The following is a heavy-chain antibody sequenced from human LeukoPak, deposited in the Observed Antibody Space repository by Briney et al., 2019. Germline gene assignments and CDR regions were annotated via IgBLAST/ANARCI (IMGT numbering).Heavy chain of an antibody. CDR2: IWYDGSNK. CDR3: ARGQYKYSSSSSDY. J-gene: IGHJ4*02. V-gene: IGHV3-33*01. Sequence: GGSLRLSCAASGFTFSSYGMHWVRQAPGKGLEWVAVIWYDGSNKYYADSVKGRFTISGDNSKNTLYLQMNSLRAEDTAVYYCARGQYKYSSSSSDYWGQGTLVTVSS. CDR1: GFTFSSYG. D-gene: IGHD6-6*01.